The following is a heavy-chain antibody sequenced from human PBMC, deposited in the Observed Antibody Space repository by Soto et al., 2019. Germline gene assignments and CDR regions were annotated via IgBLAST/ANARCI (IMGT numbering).Heavy chain of an antibody. CDR1: GGSISSDSYY. J-gene: IGHJ4*02. D-gene: IGHD3-22*01. CDR3: ARLGRYYQAFDS. CDR2: ISYSGTT. V-gene: IGHV4-39*07. Sequence: SETLSLTCTVSGGSISSDSYYWGWIRQSPEKGLEWIASISYSGTTTYNPSLKGRATISLDTSENQFSLKVRSVTAADTAVYYCARLGRYYQAFDSWGQGTLVTVSS.